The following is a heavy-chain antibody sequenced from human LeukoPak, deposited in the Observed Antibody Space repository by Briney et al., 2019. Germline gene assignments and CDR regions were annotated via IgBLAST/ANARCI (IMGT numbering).Heavy chain of an antibody. CDR2: IYHSGST. CDR1: GGSISSGGYY. V-gene: IGHV4-30-2*01. CDR3: ARDASGHTQYYDFWSGYSLGFDY. D-gene: IGHD3-3*01. Sequence: SQTLSLTCTVSGGSISSGGYYWSWIRQPPGKGLEWIGYIYHSGSTYYNPSLKSRVTISVDRSKNQFSLKLSSVTAADTAVYYCARDASGHTQYYDFWSGYSLGFDYWGQGTLVTVSS. J-gene: IGHJ4*02.